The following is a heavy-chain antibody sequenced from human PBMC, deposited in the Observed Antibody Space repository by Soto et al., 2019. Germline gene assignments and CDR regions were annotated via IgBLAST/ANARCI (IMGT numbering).Heavy chain of an antibody. D-gene: IGHD5-18*01. CDR3: ARGSELVPSTAVGYHWFDP. Sequence: QVQLQESGPGLVKPSQTLSLTCTVSGGSISSDDSYWSWIRQPPGKGLEWIGYIYHSGNTNYNPSLKSRVFILIDTSRNQFSLKLSSVTAADTAVYYCARGSELVPSTAVGYHWFDPWGQGTLVTVSS. CDR1: GGSISSDDSY. V-gene: IGHV4-30-4*01. J-gene: IGHJ5*02. CDR2: IYHSGNT.